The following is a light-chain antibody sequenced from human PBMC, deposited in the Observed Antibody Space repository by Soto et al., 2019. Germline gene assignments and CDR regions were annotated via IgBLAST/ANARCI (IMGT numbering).Light chain of an antibody. CDR3: QQYAESIS. J-gene: IGKJ4*01. CDR1: ERVAAQ. V-gene: IGKV3D-15*01. Sequence: TQSPSTVSVSVGETVTLSCRASERVAAQVAWYQQKPGQPPRVLIYASSTRTLGTPERFSGRGSGADYSLTIKRVEPEDFAVYDCQQYAESISFGGGTKV. CDR2: ASS.